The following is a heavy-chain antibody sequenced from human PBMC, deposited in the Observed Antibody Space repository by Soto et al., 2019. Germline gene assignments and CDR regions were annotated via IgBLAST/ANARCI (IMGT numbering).Heavy chain of an antibody. CDR3: ARGDKGGFDL. D-gene: IGHD2-21*02. J-gene: IGHJ3*01. Sequence: EVQLVESEGGLVQRGGSLRLSCAASGFTFNYYWMHWVRQAPGQGLVWVSHIHSDGSSTTYADSVQGRFTISRDNAKNTMYLPMNSLRAEDTAVYYCARGDKGGFDLWGQGTTVTVSS. CDR1: GFTFNYYW. CDR2: IHSDGSST. V-gene: IGHV3-74*01.